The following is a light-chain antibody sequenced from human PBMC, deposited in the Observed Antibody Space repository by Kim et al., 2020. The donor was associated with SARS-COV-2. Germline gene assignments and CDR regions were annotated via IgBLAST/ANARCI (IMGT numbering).Light chain of an antibody. CDR3: GTWDSSLSGVL. CDR2: DNN. J-gene: IGLJ2*01. V-gene: IGLV1-51*01. Sequence: GQKVTISCSGSSANLGNNYVSWYQQLPGTAPKLLIYDNNKRPSGIPDRVSGSKSGTSATLDITGLQTGDEADYYCGTWDSSLSGVLFGGGTQLTVL. CDR1: SANLGNNY.